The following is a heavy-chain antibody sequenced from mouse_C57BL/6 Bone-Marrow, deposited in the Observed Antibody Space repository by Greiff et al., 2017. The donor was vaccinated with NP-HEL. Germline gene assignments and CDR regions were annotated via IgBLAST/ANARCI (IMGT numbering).Heavy chain of an antibody. Sequence: DVMLVESGEGLVKPGGSLKLSCAASGFTFSSYAMSWVRQTPEKRLEWVAYISSGGDYIYYADTVKGRFTISRDNARNTLYLQMSSLKSEDTAMYYCTRGANWDEGWYFDVWGTGTTVTVSS. J-gene: IGHJ1*03. V-gene: IGHV5-9-1*02. D-gene: IGHD4-1*01. CDR1: GFTFSSYA. CDR3: TRGANWDEGWYFDV. CDR2: ISSGGDYI.